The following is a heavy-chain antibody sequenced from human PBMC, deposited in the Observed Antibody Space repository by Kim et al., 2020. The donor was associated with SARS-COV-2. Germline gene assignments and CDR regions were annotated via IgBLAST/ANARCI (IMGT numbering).Heavy chain of an antibody. D-gene: IGHD1-26*01. V-gene: IGHV3-48*03. Sequence: YGVTVRGRFTISRDNAKNSPVPQMNSLRDEDTAVYYCARGGKVGATAFGYWGQGTLVTVSS. J-gene: IGHJ4*02. CDR3: ARGGKVGATAFGY.